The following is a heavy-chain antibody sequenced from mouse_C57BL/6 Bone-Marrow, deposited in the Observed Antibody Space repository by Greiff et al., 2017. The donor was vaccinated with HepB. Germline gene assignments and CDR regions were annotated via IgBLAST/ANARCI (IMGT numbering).Heavy chain of an antibody. Sequence: EVKLMESGPGLVKPSQSLSLTCSVTGYSITSGYYWNWIRQFPGNKLEWMGYISYDGSNNYNPSLKNRISITLDTSKNQFFLKLNSVTTEDTATYYCAKADYYGSSPRFAYWGQGTLVTVSA. CDR3: AKADYYGSSPRFAY. J-gene: IGHJ3*01. D-gene: IGHD1-1*01. CDR1: GYSITSGYY. CDR2: ISYDGSN. V-gene: IGHV3-6*01.